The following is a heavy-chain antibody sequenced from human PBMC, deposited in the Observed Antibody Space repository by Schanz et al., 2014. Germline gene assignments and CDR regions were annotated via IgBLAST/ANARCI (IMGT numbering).Heavy chain of an antibody. Sequence: QVQLVESGGGVVQPGGSLRLSCAASGFSFSGSGMHWVRQAPGKGLEWVAFISYDGNNQYYADSVKGRFIISRDSSKNTLFLQMNSLRAEDTAVYFCARDGGRDGYNLAFDVWGQGTLVTVSS. V-gene: IGHV3-30*19. CDR3: ARDGGRDGYNLAFDV. J-gene: IGHJ3*01. D-gene: IGHD5-12*01. CDR1: GFSFSGSG. CDR2: ISYDGNNQ.